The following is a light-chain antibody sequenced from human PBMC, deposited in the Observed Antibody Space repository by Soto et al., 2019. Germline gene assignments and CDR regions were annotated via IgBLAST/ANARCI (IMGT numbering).Light chain of an antibody. CDR3: ISYTSSSTLL. J-gene: IGLJ1*01. CDR2: DVS. Sequence: QSVLTQPASVSGSPGQSITISCTGTSSDVGGYNYVSWYQQHPGKAPKLMIYDVSNRPSGVSNRFSGSKSGNTASPTISGLQAEDEADYYCISYTSSSTLLFGTGTKVTVL. V-gene: IGLV2-14*01. CDR1: SSDVGGYNY.